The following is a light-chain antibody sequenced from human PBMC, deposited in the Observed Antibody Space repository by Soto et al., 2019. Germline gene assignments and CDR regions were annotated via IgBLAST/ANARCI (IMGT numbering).Light chain of an antibody. CDR3: QHYGRSPIT. J-gene: IGKJ5*01. CDR2: GAS. V-gene: IGKV3-20*01. Sequence: EIMLTQSPGTLSLSPGERATLPFRASQSVNSRLAWYQHKPGQAPRLLISGASSRATGIPDRFSGSGSATDFTLTISRLEPEDFALYYCQHYGRSPITFGQGTRLEIK. CDR1: QSVNSR.